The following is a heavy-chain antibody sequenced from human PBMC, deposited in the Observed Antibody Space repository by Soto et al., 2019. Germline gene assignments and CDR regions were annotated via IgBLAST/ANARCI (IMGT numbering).Heavy chain of an antibody. Sequence: PGGSLRLSCAAPGFTFSSYAMSWVRQAPGKGLEWVSAISGSGGSTYYADSVKGRFTISRDNSKNTLYLQMNSLRAEDTAVYYCAKSPYSSGWYSFDYWGQGTLVTVSS. CDR2: ISGSGGST. CDR3: AKSPYSSGWYSFDY. CDR1: GFTFSSYA. V-gene: IGHV3-23*01. J-gene: IGHJ4*02. D-gene: IGHD6-19*01.